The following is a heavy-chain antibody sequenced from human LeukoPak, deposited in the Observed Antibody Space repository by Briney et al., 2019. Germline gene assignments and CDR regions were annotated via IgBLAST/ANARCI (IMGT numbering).Heavy chain of an antibody. CDR3: ARGTGLIDY. CDR1: GFTFSSSG. Sequence: PGGSLRLSCAASGFTFSSSGMHWVRQAPGKGLVWVSRIVSDGSSTSNADSVKGRFTISRDNAKNTLYLQMNSLRAEDTAVYYCARGTGLIDYWGQGTLVTVSS. J-gene: IGHJ4*02. V-gene: IGHV3-74*01. CDR2: IVSDGSST. D-gene: IGHD2-8*02.